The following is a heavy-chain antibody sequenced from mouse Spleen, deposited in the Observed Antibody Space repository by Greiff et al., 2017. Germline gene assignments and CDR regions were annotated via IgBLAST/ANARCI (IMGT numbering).Heavy chain of an antibody. D-gene: IGHD3-3*01. CDR1: GFTFSSYA. J-gene: IGHJ3*01. CDR3: ARGGHAY. CDR2: ISSGGSYT. V-gene: IGHV5-9-4*01. Sequence: EVKLVESGGGLVKPGGSLKLSCAASGFTFSSYAMSWVRQSPEKRLEWVAEISSGGSYTYYPDTVTGRFTISRDNPKNTLFLQMTSLRSEDTAMYYCARGGHAYWGQGTLVTVSA.